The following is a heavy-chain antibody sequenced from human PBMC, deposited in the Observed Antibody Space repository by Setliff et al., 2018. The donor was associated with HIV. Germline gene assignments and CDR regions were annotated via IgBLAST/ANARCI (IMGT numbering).Heavy chain of an antibody. CDR1: GFIFCSYG. D-gene: IGHD3-22*01. CDR2: IRYDGSNK. J-gene: IGHJ4*02. Sequence: GGSLRLSCAASGFIFCSYGMHWVRQAPGKGLEWVAFIRYDGSNKYYADSVKGRFTISRDNSKNTLYLQMNSLRAEDTAVYYCATIVESSGYHGGNYFDFWGRGSLVTVSS. CDR3: ATIVESSGYHGGNYFDF. V-gene: IGHV3-30*02.